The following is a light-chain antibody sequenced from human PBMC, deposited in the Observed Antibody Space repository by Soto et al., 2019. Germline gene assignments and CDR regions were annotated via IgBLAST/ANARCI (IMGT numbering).Light chain of an antibody. CDR1: SSDVGGYNY. Sequence: QSALTQPPSASGCPGQSVTISCTGSSSDVGGYNYVSWYQQHPGKAPTLMIYEVNKRPSGVPDRFSGSKSGSTASLTVSGLQAEDEADYYCSSYAGSTVFVFGTGTKVTVL. CDR2: EVN. J-gene: IGLJ1*01. V-gene: IGLV2-8*01. CDR3: SSYAGSTVFV.